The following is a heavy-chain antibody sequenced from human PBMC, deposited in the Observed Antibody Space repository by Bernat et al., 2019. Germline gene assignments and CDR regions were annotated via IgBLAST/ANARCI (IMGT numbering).Heavy chain of an antibody. J-gene: IGHJ3*02. V-gene: IGHV1-3*01. CDR2: INAGNGNT. Sequence: QVQLVQSGAEVKKPGASVKVSCKASGYTFTSYAMHWVRQAPGQRLEWMGWINAGNGNTKYSQKFQGRVTITRDTSASTAYMELSSLRSGDTAVYCCARGGSSGPAASDICGQAPLVTLSS. CDR3: ARGGSSGPAASDI. CDR1: GYTFTSYA. D-gene: IGHD3-22*01.